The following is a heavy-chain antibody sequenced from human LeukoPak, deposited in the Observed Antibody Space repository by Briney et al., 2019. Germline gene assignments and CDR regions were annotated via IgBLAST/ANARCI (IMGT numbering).Heavy chain of an antibody. V-gene: IGHV3-48*02. CDR2: ISATSTTI. J-gene: IGHJ4*02. CDR1: GFVFNMYG. Sequence: GGSLRLSCAASGFVFNMYGMNWVRQAPGKGLEWISYISATSTTIKYADSVKGRFTISRDSARQSLYLHMDSLRDEDTAIYYCTRGPLLSSGSHYKIDYWGQGPLVIVTS. CDR3: TRGPLLSSGSHYKIDY. D-gene: IGHD1-26*01.